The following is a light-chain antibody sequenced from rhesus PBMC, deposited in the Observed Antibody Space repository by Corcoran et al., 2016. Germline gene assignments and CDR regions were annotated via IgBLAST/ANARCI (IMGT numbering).Light chain of an antibody. CDR2: KAA. CDR1: QSIASW. J-gene: IGKJ2*01. Sequence: DIQMTQSPSSLSASVGDTVTITCRASQSIASWLAWYQQKPGKAPKLLIYKAASLQRGVPSRFSGRGSETDFTLPISSLKSEDFATYDCQQYSSSPYSFGQGTKVEIK. V-gene: IGKV1-22*01. CDR3: QQYSSSPYS.